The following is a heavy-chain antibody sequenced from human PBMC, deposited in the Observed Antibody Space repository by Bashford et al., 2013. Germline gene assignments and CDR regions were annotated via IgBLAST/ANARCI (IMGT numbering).Heavy chain of an antibody. J-gene: IGHJ3*01. CDR2: INPRSGDT. Sequence: ASVKVSCKGSGYTFTGYFLHWVRQAPGQGLEWMGWINPRSGDTKYAPKFQGRVTMTRDTSISTAYMELSSLRSDDTAVYFCARDGPVVGVWNAFDVWAKGSGHR. CDR3: ARDGPVVGVWNAFDV. D-gene: IGHD1-26*01. V-gene: IGHV1-2*02. CDR1: GYTFTGYF.